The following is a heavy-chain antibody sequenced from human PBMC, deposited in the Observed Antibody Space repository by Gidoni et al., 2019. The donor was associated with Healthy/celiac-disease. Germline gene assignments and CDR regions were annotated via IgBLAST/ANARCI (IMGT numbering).Heavy chain of an antibody. CDR3: ARDGGIVGATIHYYYGMDV. CDR1: GLPFSSYS. V-gene: IGHV3-21*01. J-gene: IGHJ6*02. Sequence: EVQLVESGGGLVKPGGSLRLSCAASGLPFSSYSMNWVRQAPGKGLEWVSSISSSSSYIYYADSVKGRFTISRDNAKNSLYLQMNSLRAEDTAVYYCARDGGIVGATIHYYYGMDVWGQGTTVTVSS. D-gene: IGHD1-26*01. CDR2: ISSSSSYI.